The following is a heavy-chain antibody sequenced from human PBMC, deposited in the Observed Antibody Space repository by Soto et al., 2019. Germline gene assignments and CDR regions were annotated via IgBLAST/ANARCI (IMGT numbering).Heavy chain of an antibody. J-gene: IGHJ4*02. Sequence: PSETLSLTCTVSGGSISSSSYYWGWIRQPPGKGLEWIGSIYYSGSTYYNPSLKSRVTISVDTSKNQFSLKLSSVTAADTAVYYCARRVRGYSSSSGYFDYWGQGTLVTSPQ. D-gene: IGHD6-6*01. CDR1: GGSISSSSYY. V-gene: IGHV4-39*01. CDR3: ARRVRGYSSSSGYFDY. CDR2: IYYSGST.